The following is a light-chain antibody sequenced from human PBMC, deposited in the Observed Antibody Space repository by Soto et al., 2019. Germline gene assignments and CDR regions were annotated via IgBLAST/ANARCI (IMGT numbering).Light chain of an antibody. Sequence: QSVLTQPPSVSGAPGQRVTISCTGSSSNIGAGYDVHWYQQLPGTAPKLLIYGNSTRPSGVPDRFSGSKSGTSASLAITGLQAEDEADYYCQSYDSSLSGGDSVFGTGTKLTVL. V-gene: IGLV1-40*01. CDR3: QSYDSSLSGGDSV. CDR2: GNS. CDR1: SSNIGAGYD. J-gene: IGLJ1*01.